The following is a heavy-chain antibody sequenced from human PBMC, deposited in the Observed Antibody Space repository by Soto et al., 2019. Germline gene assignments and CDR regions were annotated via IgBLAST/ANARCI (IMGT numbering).Heavy chain of an antibody. V-gene: IGHV3-23*01. D-gene: IGHD3-3*01. J-gene: IGHJ4*02. Sequence: EVQLLESGGGLIQPGGSLRLSRAASGFTFGSYAMGWVRQAPGKGLEWVSTITGGNTYYAASVKGRFTISRDNSKNTLYLQMSSLRAEDTALYYCAKDKERGGYDSDFDSWGQGTLVTVSS. CDR3: AKDKERGGYDSDFDS. CDR2: ITGGNT. CDR1: GFTFGSYA.